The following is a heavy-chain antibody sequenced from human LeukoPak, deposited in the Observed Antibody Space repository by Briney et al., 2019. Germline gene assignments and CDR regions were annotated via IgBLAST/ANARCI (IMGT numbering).Heavy chain of an antibody. CDR3: ARHDRSSTSCYYYGMDV. D-gene: IGHD2-2*01. V-gene: IGHV5-51*01. CDR1: GYSFTSYW. CDR2: IYPGDSDT. Sequence: GESLKISCKGSGYSFTSYWIGWVRQMPGKGLEWMGIIYPGDSDTRYSPSFQGQVTISADKSISTAYLQWSSLKASDTAMYYCARHDRSSTSCYYYGMDVWGQGTTVTVSS. J-gene: IGHJ6*02.